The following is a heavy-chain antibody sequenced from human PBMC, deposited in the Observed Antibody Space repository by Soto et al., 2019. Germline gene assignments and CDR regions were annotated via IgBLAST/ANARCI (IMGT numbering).Heavy chain of an antibody. CDR2: IWYDGSNK. V-gene: IGHV3-33*01. D-gene: IGHD3-3*01. J-gene: IGHJ4*02. CDR1: GFTFSSYG. Sequence: QVQLVESGGGVVQPGRSLRLSCAASGFTFSSYGMHWGRQAPGKGLEWVAVIWYDGSNKYYADSVKGRFTISRDNSKNTLYLKMNSLRAEDTAVYYCARGIDYDFWSGSDYWGQGTLVTVYS. CDR3: ARGIDYDFWSGSDY.